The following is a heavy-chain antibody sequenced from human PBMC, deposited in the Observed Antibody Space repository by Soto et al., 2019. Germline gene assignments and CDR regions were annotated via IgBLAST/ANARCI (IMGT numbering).Heavy chain of an antibody. J-gene: IGHJ6*02. D-gene: IGHD6-13*01. CDR3: ARDLLQQLVLGYYYYGMDV. CDR1: GGSFSSYA. CDR2: IIPIFGTA. Sequence: SVKVSCKASGGSFSSYAISWVRQAPGQGLEWMGGIIPIFGTANYAQKFQGRVTITADESTSTAYMELSSLRSEDTAVYYCARDLLQQLVLGYYYYGMDVWGQGTTVTVSS. V-gene: IGHV1-69*13.